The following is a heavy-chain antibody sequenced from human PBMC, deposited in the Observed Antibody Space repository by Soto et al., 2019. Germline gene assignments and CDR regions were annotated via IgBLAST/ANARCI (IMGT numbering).Heavy chain of an antibody. CDR2: IYYSGST. J-gene: IGHJ4*02. Sequence: QLQLQESGPGLVKPSETLSLTCTVSGGSISSSSYYWGWIRQPPGKGLEWIGSIYYSGSTYYNPSLKSRVTISVDTSKNQFSLKLSSVTAADTAVYYCARTRSVDTVTSYYFDYWGQGTLVTVSS. CDR3: ARTRSVDTVTSYYFDY. CDR1: GGSISSSSYY. D-gene: IGHD5-18*01. V-gene: IGHV4-39*01.